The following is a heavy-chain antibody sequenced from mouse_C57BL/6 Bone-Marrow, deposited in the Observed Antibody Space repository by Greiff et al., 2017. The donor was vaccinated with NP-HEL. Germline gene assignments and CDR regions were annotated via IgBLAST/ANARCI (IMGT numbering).Heavy chain of an antibody. J-gene: IGHJ1*03. D-gene: IGHD1-1*01. Sequence: DVKLVESGGGLVQPKGSLKLSCAASGFSFNTYAMNWVRQAPGKGLEWVARIRSKSNNYATYYADSVKDRFTISRDDSESMLYLQMNNLKTEDTAMYDCVRRGTTVWSFDVWGTGTTVTVSS. CDR1: GFSFNTYA. CDR2: IRSKSNNYAT. V-gene: IGHV10-1*01. CDR3: VRRGTTVWSFDV.